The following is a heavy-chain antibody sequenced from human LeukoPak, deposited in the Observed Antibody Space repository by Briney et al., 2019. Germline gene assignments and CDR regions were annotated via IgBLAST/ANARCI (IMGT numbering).Heavy chain of an antibody. CDR1: GGSINSFY. CDR3: ARAPWGYDYVWGSYRYYFDY. J-gene: IGHJ4*02. V-gene: IGHV4-59*08. Sequence: SETLSLICTVSGGSINSFYWTWIRQPTGKGLEWVGRIYYSGSTYYNPSLKSRVTISVDTSKNQFSLKLSSVTAADTAVYYCARAPWGYDYVWGSYRYYFDYWGQGTLVTVSS. CDR2: IYYSGST. D-gene: IGHD3-16*02.